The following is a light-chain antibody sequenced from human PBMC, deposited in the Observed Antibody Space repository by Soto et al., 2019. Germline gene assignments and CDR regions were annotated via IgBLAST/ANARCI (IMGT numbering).Light chain of an antibody. CDR3: QQYNSYS. CDR2: DAS. V-gene: IGKV1-5*01. Sequence: ASVGDRVTITCRASQNIRSRLAWFQQKPGKAPKLLIYDASSLESGVPSRFSGSGSGTEFTLTISSLQPDDFATYYCQQYNSYSFGQGTKVDIK. CDR1: QNIRSR. J-gene: IGKJ1*01.